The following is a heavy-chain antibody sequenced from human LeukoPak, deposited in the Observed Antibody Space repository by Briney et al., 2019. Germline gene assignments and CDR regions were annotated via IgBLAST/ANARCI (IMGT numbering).Heavy chain of an antibody. D-gene: IGHD3-10*01. J-gene: IGHJ4*02. CDR1: GFTFSSYS. CDR2: ISSSSSYI. CDR3: ARVLNSGISDFDY. Sequence: KPGGSLRLSCAASGFTFSSYSMNWVRQAPGKGLEWVSSISSSSSYIYYADSVKGRFTISRDNSKNTLYLQMNSLRAEDTAVYYCARVLNSGISDFDYWGQGTLVTVSS. V-gene: IGHV3-21*04.